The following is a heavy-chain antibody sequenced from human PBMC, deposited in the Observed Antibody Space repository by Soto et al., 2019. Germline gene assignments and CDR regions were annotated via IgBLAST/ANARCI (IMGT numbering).Heavy chain of an antibody. CDR1: GGPISSYY. Sequence: SETLSLTCTVSGGPISSYYWSWIRQPPGKGLEWIGYIYYSGSTNYNPSLKSRVTISVDTSKNQFSLKLSSVTAADTAVYYCARDRYGDYVFDYWGQGTLVTVSS. V-gene: IGHV4-59*01. CDR3: ARDRYGDYVFDY. D-gene: IGHD4-17*01. J-gene: IGHJ4*02. CDR2: IYYSGST.